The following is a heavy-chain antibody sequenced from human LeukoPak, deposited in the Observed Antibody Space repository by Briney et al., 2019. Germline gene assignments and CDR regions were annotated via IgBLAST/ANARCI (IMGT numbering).Heavy chain of an antibody. CDR1: GDSVSSNSAS. V-gene: IGHV6-1*01. CDR3: ARSAGNSSAVGMDFDY. D-gene: IGHD6-25*01. J-gene: IGHJ4*02. Sequence: SQTLSLTCAISGDSVSSNSASWNWIRQSPSRGLEWLGRTYYRSKWRNDYAVSVKSRITISPDTSKNQFSLQLNSVTPEDTAVYYCARSAGNSSAVGMDFDYWGQGTLVTVSS. CDR2: TYYRSKWRN.